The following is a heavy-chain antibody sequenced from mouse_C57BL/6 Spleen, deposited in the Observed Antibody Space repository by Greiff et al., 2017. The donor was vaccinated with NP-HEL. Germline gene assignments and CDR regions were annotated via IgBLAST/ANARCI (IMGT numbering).Heavy chain of an antibody. J-gene: IGHJ4*01. Sequence: QVQLQQPGAELVKPGASVKVSCKASGYTFTSYWMHWVKQRPGQGLEWIGRIHPSDSDTNYNQKFKGKATLTVDKSSSTAYMQLSSLTSEDSAVYYCAIHYSPDYYDAMDYWGQGTSVTVSS. CDR2: IHPSDSDT. D-gene: IGHD1-2*01. CDR1: GYTFTSYW. CDR3: AIHYSPDYYDAMDY. V-gene: IGHV1-74*01.